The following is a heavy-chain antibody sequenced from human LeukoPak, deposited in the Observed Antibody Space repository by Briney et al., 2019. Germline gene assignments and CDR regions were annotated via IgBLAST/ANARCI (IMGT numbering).Heavy chain of an antibody. J-gene: IGHJ4*02. CDR3: ARGTMVRGVIPRYYFDY. CDR1: GASISSYY. D-gene: IGHD3-10*01. CDR2: IYYSGST. V-gene: IGHV4-59*08. Sequence: PSETLSLTCTVSGASISSYYWSWIRQPPGKGLEWIGYIYYSGSTNYNPSLKSRVTISADTSKNQFSLKLSSVTAADTAVYYCARGTMVRGVIPRYYFDYWGQGTLVTVSS.